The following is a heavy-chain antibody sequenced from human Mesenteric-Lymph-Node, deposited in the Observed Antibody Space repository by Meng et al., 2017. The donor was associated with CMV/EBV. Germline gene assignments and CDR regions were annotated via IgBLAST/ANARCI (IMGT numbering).Heavy chain of an antibody. Sequence: SETLSLTCTVSGGSISSSSYYWGWIRQPPGKGLEWIGSIYYSGSTYYNPSLKSRVTISVDTSKNQFSLKLSSVTAADTAVYYCAGAYSGSTYAYYYGMDVWGQGTTVTVSS. D-gene: IGHD1-26*01. V-gene: IGHV4-39*07. J-gene: IGHJ6*02. CDR1: GGSISSSSYY. CDR2: IYYSGST. CDR3: AGAYSGSTYAYYYGMDV.